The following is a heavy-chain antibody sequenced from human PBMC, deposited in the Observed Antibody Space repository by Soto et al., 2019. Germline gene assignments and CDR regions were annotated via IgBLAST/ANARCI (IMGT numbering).Heavy chain of an antibody. J-gene: IGHJ6*02. D-gene: IGHD4-4*01. CDR2: ISYDGSNK. CDR1: GFTFSSYA. V-gene: IGHV3-30-3*01. CDR3: ARDWSNYVGSYFGMDV. Sequence: QVQLVESGGGVVQPGRSLRLSCAASGFTFSSYAMHWVRQAPGKGLEWVAVISYDGSNKYYADSVKGRFTISRDNSKNTLDLQMNSLRAEDTAVYYCARDWSNYVGSYFGMDVWGQGTTVTVSS.